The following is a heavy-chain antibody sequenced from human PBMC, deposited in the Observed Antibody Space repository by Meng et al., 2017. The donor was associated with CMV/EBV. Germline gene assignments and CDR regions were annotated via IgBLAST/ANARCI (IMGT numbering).Heavy chain of an antibody. CDR2: IRYDGSNK. CDR1: GFTFSSYG. D-gene: IGHD1-26*01. CDR3: AKGKGSRLYGMDV. J-gene: IGHJ6*02. V-gene: IGHV3-30*02. Sequence: GGFLRLPCAALGFTFSSYGRHWVRQDPGKGLEWVAFIRYDGSNKNYADSVKGRFTISRDNSKNTLYLQMSSLRAEDTAVYYCAKGKGSRLYGMDVWGQGTTVTVSS.